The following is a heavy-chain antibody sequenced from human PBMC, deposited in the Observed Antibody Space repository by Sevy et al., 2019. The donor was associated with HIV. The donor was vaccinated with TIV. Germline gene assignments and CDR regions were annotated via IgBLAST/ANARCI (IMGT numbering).Heavy chain of an antibody. D-gene: IGHD3-3*02. CDR3: ARDRVIFGGGGGLDV. V-gene: IGHV1-2*02. CDR2: INPNSDGT. Sequence: ASVKVSCKTSASTFTAYYMHWLRQAPGQGLEWMGWINPNSDGTKYAQRFQGRVSMTADTSISTAYMELSRLTSDDMAVYYCARDRVIFGGGGGLDVWGQGTTVTVSS. CDR1: ASTFTAYY. J-gene: IGHJ6*02.